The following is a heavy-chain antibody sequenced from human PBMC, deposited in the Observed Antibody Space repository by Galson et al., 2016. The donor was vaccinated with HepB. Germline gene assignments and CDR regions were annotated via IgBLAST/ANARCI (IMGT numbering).Heavy chain of an antibody. D-gene: IGHD1-26*01. Sequence: SVKVSCKASGGTFSNYVISWVRQAPGQGLEWMGGIIPTFGPANYAQKFQGRVTITADESPSTAYMELSSLRSEDTAVYYCGMAGGSYSLIKAENWGQGTLVTVSS. CDR2: IIPTFGPA. J-gene: IGHJ4*02. V-gene: IGHV1-69*13. CDR3: GMAGGSYSLIKAEN. CDR1: GGTFSNYV.